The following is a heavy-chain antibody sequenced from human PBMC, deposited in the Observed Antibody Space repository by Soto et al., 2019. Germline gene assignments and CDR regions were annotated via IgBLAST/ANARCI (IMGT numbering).Heavy chain of an antibody. J-gene: IGHJ4*02. CDR3: ARDPGYSSSWYYFDY. Sequence: GGSLRLSCAASGFTFSSYWMSWVRQAPGKGLEWVANIKQDGSEKYYVDSVKGRFTISRDNAKNSLYLQMNSLRAEDPAVYYCARDPGYSSSWYYFDYWGQGTLVTVSS. V-gene: IGHV3-7*03. CDR1: GFTFSSYW. D-gene: IGHD6-13*01. CDR2: IKQDGSEK.